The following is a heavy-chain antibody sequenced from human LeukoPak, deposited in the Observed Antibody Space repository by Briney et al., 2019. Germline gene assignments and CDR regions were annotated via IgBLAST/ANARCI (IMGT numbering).Heavy chain of an antibody. Sequence: GGSLRLSCAASGFTFSSYWMHWVRQAPGKGLEWVSSISSSSSYIYYADSVKGRFTISRDNAKNSLYLQTNSLRAEDTAVYYCARDTLVAAAGFDYWGQGTLVTVSS. D-gene: IGHD6-13*01. CDR1: GFTFSSYW. V-gene: IGHV3-21*01. CDR2: ISSSSSYI. J-gene: IGHJ4*02. CDR3: ARDTLVAAAGFDY.